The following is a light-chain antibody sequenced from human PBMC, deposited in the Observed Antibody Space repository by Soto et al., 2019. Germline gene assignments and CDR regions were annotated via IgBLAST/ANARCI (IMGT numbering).Light chain of an antibody. CDR2: AAS. CDR1: QTISGY. CDR3: QQVNSYPIT. Sequence: DIQMTQSPSSLSASVGDRVTITWRASQTISGYLNWYQQKPGKAPELLIYAASYLGNGVPSRFSGSGSGTEFTLTITSLQPEDFATYYCQQVNSYPITFGEGTRLEIK. J-gene: IGKJ5*01. V-gene: IGKV1-39*01.